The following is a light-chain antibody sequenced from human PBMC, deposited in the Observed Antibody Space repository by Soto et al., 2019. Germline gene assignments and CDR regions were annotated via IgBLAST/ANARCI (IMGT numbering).Light chain of an antibody. V-gene: IGKV1-12*01. J-gene: IGKJ2*01. CDR2: AAS. CDR3: QQANSFPFT. Sequence: DIQMTQSPSSVSASVGDRVTITCRASQGIRSWLAWYQQKPGKAPELLIYAASSLQSGVPSRFSGSGSGTDFTLTISSLQSEDFATYYCQQANSFPFTFGQGTKLEIK. CDR1: QGIRSW.